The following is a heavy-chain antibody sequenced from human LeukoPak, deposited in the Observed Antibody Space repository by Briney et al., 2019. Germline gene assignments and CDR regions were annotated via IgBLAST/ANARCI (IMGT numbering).Heavy chain of an antibody. Sequence: PGGSLRLSCAASGFTLSPYAMSWVRQTPGKGLEWVAATSSSDAGTYHADSVRGRFTISRDNSKNTLYLQMNSLRAEDAAVYFCAKAPVTSCRGAYCYPFDSWGQGTLVTVSS. V-gene: IGHV3-23*01. CDR1: GFTLSPYA. CDR3: AKAPVTSCRGAYCYPFDS. J-gene: IGHJ4*02. D-gene: IGHD2-21*01. CDR2: TSSSDAGT.